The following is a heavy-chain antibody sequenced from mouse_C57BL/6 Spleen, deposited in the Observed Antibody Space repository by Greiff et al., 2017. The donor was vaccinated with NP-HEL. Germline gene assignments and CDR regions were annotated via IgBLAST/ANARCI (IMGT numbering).Heavy chain of an antibody. CDR3: ARDTAYDYSFAY. D-gene: IGHD2-4*01. V-gene: IGHV3-6*01. J-gene: IGHJ3*01. CDR2: ISYDGSN. Sequence: VQLKQSGPGLVKPSQSLSLTCSVTGYSITSGYYWNWIRQFPGNKLEWMGYISYDGSNNYNPSLKNRISITRDTSKNQFFLKLNSVTTEDTATYYCARDTAYDYSFAYWGQGTLVTVSA. CDR1: GYSITSGYY.